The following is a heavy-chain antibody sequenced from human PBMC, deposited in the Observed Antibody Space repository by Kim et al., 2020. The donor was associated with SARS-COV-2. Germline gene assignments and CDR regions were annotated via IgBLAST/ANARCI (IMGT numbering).Heavy chain of an antibody. Sequence: SGPTLVNPTQTLTLTCTFSGFSLSTSGVGVGWIRQPPGKALEWLALIYWDDDKRYSPSQKSRLTTTKDTSKNQVFLTMTNMDPVDTATYYCAHRSIAVAGTRVWYWGQEPWSPSPQ. D-gene: IGHD6-19*01. CDR2: IYWDDDK. J-gene: IGHJ4*01. V-gene: IGHV2-5*02. CDR3: AHRSIAVAGTRVWY. CDR1: GFSLSTSGVG.